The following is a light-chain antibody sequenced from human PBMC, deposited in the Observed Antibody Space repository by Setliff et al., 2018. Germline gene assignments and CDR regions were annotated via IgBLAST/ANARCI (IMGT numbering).Light chain of an antibody. V-gene: IGLV2-14*01. J-gene: IGLJ1*01. CDR2: EVS. Sequence: QSALAQPASVSGSPGQSITISCTGTSSDVGYYNYVSWYQQRPGKAPKLMIYEVSNRPSGVSNRFSGSKSGNTASLTISGLQAEDEADYYCSSYTSSSTRVFGTGTKGTV. CDR3: SSYTSSSTRV. CDR1: SSDVGYYNY.